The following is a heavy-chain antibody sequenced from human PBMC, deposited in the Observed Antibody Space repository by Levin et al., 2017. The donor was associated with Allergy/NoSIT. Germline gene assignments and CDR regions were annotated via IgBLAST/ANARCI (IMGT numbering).Heavy chain of an antibody. V-gene: IGHV3-23*01. J-gene: IGHJ4*02. Sequence: SGGSLRLSCAASGFTLSSYVMSWVRQAPGKGLEWVSGISVSGGSTYYADSVKGRFTISRDNSKNTLYLQMNSLRAEDTAVYFCSKGWGDYWGQGTLVTVSS. CDR1: GFTLSSYV. D-gene: IGHD3-16*01. CDR3: SKGWGDY. CDR2: ISVSGGST.